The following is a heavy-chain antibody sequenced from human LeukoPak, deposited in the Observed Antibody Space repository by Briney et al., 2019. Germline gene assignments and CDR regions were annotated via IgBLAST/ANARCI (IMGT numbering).Heavy chain of an antibody. CDR3: ARDQTAVAGNWFDP. CDR2: IYYSGST. Sequence: SETLSLTCTVSGGSISSYYWSWIRQPPGKGLEWIGYIYYSGSTNYNPSLKSRVNISVDTSKNQFSLKLSSVTAADTAVYYCARDQTAVAGNWFDPWGQGTLVTVSS. D-gene: IGHD6-19*01. CDR1: GGSISSYY. V-gene: IGHV4-59*01. J-gene: IGHJ5*02.